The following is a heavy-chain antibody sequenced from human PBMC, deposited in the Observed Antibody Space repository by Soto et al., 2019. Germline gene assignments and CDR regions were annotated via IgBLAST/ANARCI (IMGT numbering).Heavy chain of an antibody. CDR1: GGSISGDYW. V-gene: IGHV4-4*02. J-gene: IGHJ6*02. CDR2: IFNSGST. CDR3: ARGDSGSYLREGLGYYYVMDI. D-gene: IGHD1-26*01. Sequence: QVRLQESGPGLVNPSGTLSLACVVSGGSISGDYWWTWVRPSPGKGMEWLGEIFNSGSTNSNPSLKTRVTLSVDKSKREFSLNLTSVTAADTAVYYCARGDSGSYLREGLGYYYVMDIWGQGTTVTVSS.